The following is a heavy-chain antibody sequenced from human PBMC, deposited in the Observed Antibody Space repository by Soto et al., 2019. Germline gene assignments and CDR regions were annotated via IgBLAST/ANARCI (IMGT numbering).Heavy chain of an antibody. CDR2: IYPGDSDT. Sequence: PGESLKISCKGSGYSFTSYWIGWVRQMPGKGLEWMRIIYPGDSDTRYSPSFQGQVTISADKSISTAYLQWSSLKASDTAMYYCARETAYCGGDCYSGGRWFDPWGQGNLVTVS. D-gene: IGHD2-21*02. J-gene: IGHJ5*02. CDR1: GYSFTSYW. CDR3: ARETAYCGGDCYSGGRWFDP. V-gene: IGHV5-51*01.